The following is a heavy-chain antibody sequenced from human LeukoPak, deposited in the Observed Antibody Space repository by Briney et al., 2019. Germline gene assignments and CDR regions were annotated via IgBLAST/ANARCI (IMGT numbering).Heavy chain of an antibody. CDR1: GYTFTSYD. CDR2: MNPNSGNT. J-gene: IGHJ6*02. V-gene: IGHV1-8*01. CDR3: ARGDLGYDYVWGSYFYYYGMDV. Sequence: ASVKVSCKASGYTFTSYDINWVRQAPGQGLEWMGWMNPNSGNTGYAQKFQGRVTMTRNTSISTAYMELSSLRSEDTAVYYCARGDLGYDYVWGSYFYYYGMDVWGQGTTVTVSS. D-gene: IGHD3-16*01.